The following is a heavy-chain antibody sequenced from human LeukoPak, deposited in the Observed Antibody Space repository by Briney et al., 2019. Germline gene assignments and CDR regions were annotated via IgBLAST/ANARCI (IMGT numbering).Heavy chain of an antibody. D-gene: IGHD5-18*01. CDR1: GFTFDDHG. V-gene: IGHV3-20*04. CDR2: IKWDGGRT. J-gene: IGHJ4*02. CDR3: ARDGYSYGSDY. Sequence: PGGSLRLSCAASGFTFDDHGMSWVRQAPGKGLEWVSGIKWDGGRTGYADSVKGRFTISRDNAKNSLYLQMNSLRAEDTAVYYCARDGYSYGSDYWGQGTLVTVSS.